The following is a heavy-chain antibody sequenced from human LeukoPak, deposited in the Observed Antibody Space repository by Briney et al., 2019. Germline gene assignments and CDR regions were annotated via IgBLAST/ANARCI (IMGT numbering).Heavy chain of an antibody. Sequence: ASVKVSCKASGYTFNAYYLYWVRQAPGQGLEWMGWINPNSGGTNYAQKFQGRVTMTRDTSISTAYMELSRLRSDDTAVYYCARDWDYYGSRAFDYWGQGTLVTVSS. V-gene: IGHV1-2*02. CDR1: GYTFNAYY. J-gene: IGHJ4*02. CDR3: ARDWDYYGSRAFDY. CDR2: INPNSGGT. D-gene: IGHD3-10*01.